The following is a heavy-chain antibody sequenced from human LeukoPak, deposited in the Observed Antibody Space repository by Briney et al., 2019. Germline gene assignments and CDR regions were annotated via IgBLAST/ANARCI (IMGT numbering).Heavy chain of an antibody. J-gene: IGHJ5*02. D-gene: IGHD3-22*01. CDR3: ARVQHYYDSSGYPNHCLDP. Sequence: PGGSLRLSCAASGFTVNNNYMSWVRQAPGKGLEWVSVIYSGGSTYYADSVKGRFTISRDNSKNTLYLQMNSLRAEDTAVYYCARVQHYYDSSGYPNHCLDPWGQGTLVTVSS. V-gene: IGHV3-53*01. CDR1: GFTVNNNY. CDR2: IYSGGST.